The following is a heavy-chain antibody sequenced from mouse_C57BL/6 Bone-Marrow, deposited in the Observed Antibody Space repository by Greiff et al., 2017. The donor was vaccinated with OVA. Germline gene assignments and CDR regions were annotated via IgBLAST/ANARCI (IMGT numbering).Heavy chain of an antibody. CDR1: GYSITSGYY. CDR2: ISYDGSN. J-gene: IGHJ3*01. Sequence: EVQLVESGPGLVKPSQSLSLTCSVTGYSITSGYYWNWIRQFPGNKLEWMGYISYDGSNNYNPSLKNRNSITRDTSKNQFFLKLNSLTTEDTATYYCARERLITTVVAPFAYWGQGILVTVSA. CDR3: ARERLITTVVAPFAY. D-gene: IGHD1-1*01. V-gene: IGHV3-6*01.